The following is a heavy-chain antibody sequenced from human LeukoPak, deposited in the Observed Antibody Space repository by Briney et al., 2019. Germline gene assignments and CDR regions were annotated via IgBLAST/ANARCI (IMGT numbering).Heavy chain of an antibody. D-gene: IGHD1-14*01. CDR2: ISDGGTTQ. CDR3: AKGRPHHRDYLDH. CDR1: GFTFSSYG. Sequence: PGGSLRLSCAASGFTFSSYGMHWVRLTPVKGLEWVAAISDGGTTQYDADSVKGRFTISRDNSKNTLDLQMNRLRVEDTAVYYCAKGRPHHRDYLDHWGQGTLVTVSS. V-gene: IGHV3-30*18. J-gene: IGHJ4*02.